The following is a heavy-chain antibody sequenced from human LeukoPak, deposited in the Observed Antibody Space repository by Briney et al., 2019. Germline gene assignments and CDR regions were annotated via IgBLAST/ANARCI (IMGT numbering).Heavy chain of an antibody. J-gene: IGHJ6*03. CDR3: ARAGPGGSYYYYMDV. D-gene: IGHD4-23*01. CDR2: IKQDGSEK. V-gene: IGHV3-7*01. Sequence: GGSLRLSCAASGFTFSSYWMSWVRQAPGNGLEWVANIKQDGSEKYYVDSVKGRFTISRDNAKNSLYLQMNSLRAEDTAVYYCARAGPGGSYYYYMDVWGKGTTVTVSS. CDR1: GFTFSSYW.